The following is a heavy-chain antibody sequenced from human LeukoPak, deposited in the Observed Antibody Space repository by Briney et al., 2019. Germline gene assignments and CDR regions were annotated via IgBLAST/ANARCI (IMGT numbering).Heavy chain of an antibody. CDR3: TTNAIRYCSGGSCYLAGGYFDY. CDR1: GFTFSNVV. J-gene: IGHJ4*02. V-gene: IGHV3-15*01. CDR2: IKSKNDDEKP. D-gene: IGHD2-15*01. Sequence: PGGSLRLSCAASGFTFSNVVMRWVRQAPGKGLEWVGRIKSKNDDEKPDYAAPEKGRFPISRDDSKHTLYLQMHSLKTEDTAVYYCTTNAIRYCSGGSCYLAGGYFDYWGQGTLVTVSS.